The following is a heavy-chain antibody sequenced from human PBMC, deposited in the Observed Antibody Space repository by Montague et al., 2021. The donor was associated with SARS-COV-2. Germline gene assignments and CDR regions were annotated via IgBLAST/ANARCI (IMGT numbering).Heavy chain of an antibody. CDR1: GGSVSSGTYY. CDR3: ARDLAYWGAACYSTGWFDP. CDR2: IYYSGST. V-gene: IGHV4-61*01. Sequence: SETLSLTCTVSGGSVSSGTYYWSWIRQPPGKGLEWIGYIYYSGSTDYNPSLKSRVTISVDTSKNQFSLKLSSVTAADTAVYYCARDLAYWGAACYSTGWFDPWGQGTPVTVSS. D-gene: IGHD2-21*02. J-gene: IGHJ5*02.